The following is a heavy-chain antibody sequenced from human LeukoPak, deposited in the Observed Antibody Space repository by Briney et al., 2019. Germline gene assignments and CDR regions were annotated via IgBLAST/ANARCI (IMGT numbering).Heavy chain of an antibody. CDR3: AKHQNKGFDY. V-gene: IGHV3-23*01. J-gene: IGHJ4*02. CDR1: GFTFASYA. Sequence: GRSLRLSCAASGFTFASYAMSWVRQAPGKGLEWVSIISGSGGSTYYVDSVKGRFTISRDNSKNTLYLQMNSLRAEDTAVYYCAKHQNKGFDYWGQGTLVTVSP. CDR2: ISGSGGST.